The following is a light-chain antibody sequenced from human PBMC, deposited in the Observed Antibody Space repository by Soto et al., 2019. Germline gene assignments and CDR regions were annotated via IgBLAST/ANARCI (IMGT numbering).Light chain of an antibody. Sequence: MQMTQSPSSLSSSVGDRVTIAWRASQGISNYLDWYQQKPGKVTQLMIYAESTLQSGVPSRLSGSGSGTDFTLTISSLQPEDVATYYCHKYNSAPRTFGQAPKVAIK. J-gene: IGKJ1*01. CDR1: QGISNY. V-gene: IGKV1-27*01. CDR3: HKYNSAPRT. CDR2: AES.